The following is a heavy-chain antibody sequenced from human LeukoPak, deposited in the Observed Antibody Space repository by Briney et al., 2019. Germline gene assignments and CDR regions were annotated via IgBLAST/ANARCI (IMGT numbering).Heavy chain of an antibody. D-gene: IGHD2-15*01. Sequence: GGSLRLSCAASGFTFNSYSMNWVRQAPGKGLEWVSVIYSGGSTYYADSVKGRFTISRDNSKNTLYLQMSSLRAEDTAVYYCARGQHRVAYSDDAFDIWGQGTMVTVSS. CDR2: IYSGGST. CDR1: GFTFNSYS. V-gene: IGHV3-66*02. J-gene: IGHJ3*02. CDR3: ARGQHRVAYSDDAFDI.